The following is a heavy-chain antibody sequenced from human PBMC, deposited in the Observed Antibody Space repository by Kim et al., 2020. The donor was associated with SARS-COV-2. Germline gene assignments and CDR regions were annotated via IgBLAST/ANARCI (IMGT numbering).Heavy chain of an antibody. CDR3: ARAGDHDISGYYGFFHP. V-gene: IGHV3-74*01. J-gene: IGHJ1*01. Sequence: SVKGRFTISRDNAKNTLYLQMNSLRTEDTAVYYCARAGDHDISGYYGFFHPWGQGARVTVSS. D-gene: IGHD3-22*01.